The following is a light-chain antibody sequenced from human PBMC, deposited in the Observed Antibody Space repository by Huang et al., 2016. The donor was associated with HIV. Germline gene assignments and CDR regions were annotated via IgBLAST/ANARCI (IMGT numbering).Light chain of an antibody. CDR1: QSISRSY. CDR2: GAS. CDR3: QQYHSSSVT. J-gene: IGKJ5*01. V-gene: IGKV3-20*01. Sequence: IVLTQSPGTLSVSPGERATLSCRASQSISRSYLVWYQQKPGQAPRLLSYGASSRATGIPDRFSGSGSGRDFTLTISRLEPEDFAVYFCQQYHSSSVTFGQGTRLEIK.